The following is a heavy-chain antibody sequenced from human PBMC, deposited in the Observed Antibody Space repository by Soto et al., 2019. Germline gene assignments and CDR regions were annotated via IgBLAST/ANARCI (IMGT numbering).Heavy chain of an antibody. J-gene: IGHJ6*02. CDR2: IHHSGST. CDR1: GGSISSSNW. Sequence: KPSETLSLTCTVSGGSISSSNWWTWVRQPPGKGLEWIGEIHHSGSTSHNPSLKSRVTISVDKSKNQFSLKLNSVTAADTAVYYCAREADSYYGVDVWGQGTTVTVSS. D-gene: IGHD3-22*01. CDR3: AREADSYYGVDV. V-gene: IGHV4-4*02.